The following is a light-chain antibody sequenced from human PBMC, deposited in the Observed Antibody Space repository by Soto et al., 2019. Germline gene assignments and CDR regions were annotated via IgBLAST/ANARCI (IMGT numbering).Light chain of an antibody. CDR3: QQCYIHWT. J-gene: IGKJ1*01. Sequence: DIQRTPSPSTLSASLCDRVTITCLASQSLDNCLAWYQQKPGKAPKLLIYDVSSLESGVPSRFSGSGSETEFTLSISSLQPDDFATYYCQQCYIHWTVGQGTKVDIK. V-gene: IGKV1-5*01. CDR1: QSLDNC. CDR2: DVS.